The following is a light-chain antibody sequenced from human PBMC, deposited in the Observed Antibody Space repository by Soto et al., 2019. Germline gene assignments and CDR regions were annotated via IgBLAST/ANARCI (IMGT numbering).Light chain of an antibody. CDR2: AAS. J-gene: IGKJ5*01. CDR3: QKSNSAPLT. Sequence: IQLTLSPYSLSASVGDRVAITCRGSHASNNYLAWYQQIPGKFPKLLIYAASTLHPGVPSRFSGSGSGTDFTLTISSLQPEDVATYYCQKSNSAPLTFGQGTRLEI. V-gene: IGKV1-27*01. CDR1: HASNNY.